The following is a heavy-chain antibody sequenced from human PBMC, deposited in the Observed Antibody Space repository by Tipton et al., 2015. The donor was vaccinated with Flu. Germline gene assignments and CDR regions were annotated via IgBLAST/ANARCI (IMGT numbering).Heavy chain of an antibody. CDR3: ARDDFWSGLDY. CDR2: ISISSTYI. V-gene: IGHV3-21*01. J-gene: IGHJ4*02. Sequence: SLRLSCAASGFTFNTYSMNWFRQAPGKGLEWVSSISISSTYIYYADSVKGRFTISGDNAKNSLSLQMNSRRAEDTAVYYCARDDFWSGLDYWGQGILVTVSS. D-gene: IGHD3-3*01. CDR1: GFTFNTYS.